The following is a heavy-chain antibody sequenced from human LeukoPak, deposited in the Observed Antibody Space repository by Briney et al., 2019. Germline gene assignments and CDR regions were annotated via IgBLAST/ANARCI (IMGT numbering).Heavy chain of an antibody. V-gene: IGHV4-4*07. Sequence: SETLSLTCTVSGGSISGYFWTWIRQPAGKGLEWIGRMYSTGSNNYNPSLKSRVTMSLDTSKNHFSLNLTSVTAADTAVYFCARYRYKTGDLDYWGQGTLVTVSS. D-gene: IGHD3-16*02. CDR3: ARYRYKTGDLDY. J-gene: IGHJ4*02. CDR1: GGSISGYF. CDR2: MYSTGSN.